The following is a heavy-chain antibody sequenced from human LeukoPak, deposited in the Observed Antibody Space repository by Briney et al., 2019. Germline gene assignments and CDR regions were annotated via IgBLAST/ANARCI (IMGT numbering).Heavy chain of an antibody. V-gene: IGHV3-53*01. CDR3: ARGVEPLAANTLAY. CDR2: LYSDGNT. J-gene: IGHJ4*02. Sequence: GGSLRLSCAASGFTVITNDMTWVRQAPGKGLEWVSVLYSDGNTKYADSVQGRFTISSDNSKNTLYLEMNSLSPDDTAVYYCARGVEPLAANTLAYWGQGTLVTVSS. D-gene: IGHD1-14*01. CDR1: GFTVITND.